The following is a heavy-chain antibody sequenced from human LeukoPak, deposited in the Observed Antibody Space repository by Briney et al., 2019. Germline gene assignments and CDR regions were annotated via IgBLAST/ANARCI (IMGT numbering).Heavy chain of an antibody. CDR3: ARGGVVVPATNWFDP. V-gene: IGHV4-34*01. CDR2: INHSGST. CDR1: GGSFSGYY. D-gene: IGHD2-2*01. J-gene: IGHJ5*02. Sequence: SETLSLNCAVYGGSFSGYYWSWIRQPPGKGLEWIGEINHSGSTNYNPSLKSRVTISVDTSKSQFSLKLSSVTAADTAVYYCARGGVVVPATNWFDPWGQGTLVTVSS.